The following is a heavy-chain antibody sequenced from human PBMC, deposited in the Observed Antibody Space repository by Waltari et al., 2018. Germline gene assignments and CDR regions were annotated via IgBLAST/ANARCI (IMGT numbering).Heavy chain of an antibody. Sequence: EVQLLESGGGLVQPGGSLRLSCAASGFTFSSYAMSWVRQAPGKGLEWVSAISGSGGSTYYADSVKGRFTISRDNSKNTLYLQMNSLRAEDTAVYYCYLGGGEWLSRGGVRFDYWGQGTLVTVSS. CDR2: ISGSGGST. CDR1: GFTFSSYA. D-gene: IGHD3-16*01. J-gene: IGHJ4*02. CDR3: YLGGGEWLSRGGVRFDY. V-gene: IGHV3-23*01.